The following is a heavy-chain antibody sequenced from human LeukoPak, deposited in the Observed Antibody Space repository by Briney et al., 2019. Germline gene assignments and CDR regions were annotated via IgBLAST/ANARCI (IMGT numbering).Heavy chain of an antibody. CDR1: GGSISSYY. V-gene: IGHV4-4*07. CDR3: ARDSNLEYSSSRGLGR. D-gene: IGHD6-6*01. Sequence: SETLSLICTVPGGSISSYYWSWIRQPAGKGLEWIGRIYASGSTYYNPSLKSRVTMSVDTSKNQFSLRLTTVTAADTAVYYCARDSNLEYSSSRGLGRWGQGTLVTVSS. CDR2: IYASGST. J-gene: IGHJ4*02.